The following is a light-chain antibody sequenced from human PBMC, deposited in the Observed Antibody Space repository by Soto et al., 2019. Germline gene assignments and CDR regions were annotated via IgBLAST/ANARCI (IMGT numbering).Light chain of an antibody. V-gene: IGKV3-20*01. Sequence: ETVLTQSPGTLSLSPGARATLSCRASQTVNGNYLFWYQQEPGQAPRLLIYGTSSRATGIPDRFSGSGSGTDFTLTISRLEPEDFALYYCQQCASLPGTFGQGTKVDIK. J-gene: IGKJ1*01. CDR2: GTS. CDR1: QTVNGNY. CDR3: QQCASLPGT.